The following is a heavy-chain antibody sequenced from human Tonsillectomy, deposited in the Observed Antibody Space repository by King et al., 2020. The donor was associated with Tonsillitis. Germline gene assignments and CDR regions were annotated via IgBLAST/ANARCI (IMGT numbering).Heavy chain of an antibody. D-gene: IGHD7-27*01. CDR2: ISYDGSNK. CDR3: AKDTWGSSWYFDL. Sequence: VQLVESGGGVVQPGRSLRLSCAASGFTFSTYGMHWVRQAPGKGLGWVAGISYDGSNKYHADSVKGRFTISRYNSKNTLYLQMNSLRAEDTAVYYCAKDTWGSSWYFDLWGRGTLVTVSS. J-gene: IGHJ2*01. CDR1: GFTFSTYG. V-gene: IGHV3-30*18.